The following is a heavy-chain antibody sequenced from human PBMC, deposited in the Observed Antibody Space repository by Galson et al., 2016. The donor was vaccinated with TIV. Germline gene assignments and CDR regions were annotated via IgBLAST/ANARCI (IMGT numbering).Heavy chain of an antibody. Sequence: QSGAEVTKPGESLKISCKGSGSSFTNSYIAWVRQMPGKGLEWMAIIYPGDSDTRYSPPFQGQVTISADKSISTAYLQWSSLKASDTAMYFCSRVVTSTSPFDYWGQGTLVTVSS. CDR2: IYPGDSDT. V-gene: IGHV5-51*03. D-gene: IGHD3-22*01. CDR3: SRVVTSTSPFDY. J-gene: IGHJ4*02. CDR1: GSSFTNSY.